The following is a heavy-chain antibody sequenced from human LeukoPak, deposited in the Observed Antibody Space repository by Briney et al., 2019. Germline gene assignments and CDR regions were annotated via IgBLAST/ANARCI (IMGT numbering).Heavy chain of an antibody. CDR2: LSGSGDIT. J-gene: IGHJ4*02. CDR1: GFTFSTYA. CDR3: AKVPGSYYFDY. D-gene: IGHD3-10*01. Sequence: GGSLRLSCAASGFTFSTYAMSCVRQAPGKGLEWVSTLSGSGDITYYADSVKGRFTISRDNSKNTLYLQMNSLRSEDTAIYYCAKVPGSYYFDYWGQGTLVTVSS. V-gene: IGHV3-23*01.